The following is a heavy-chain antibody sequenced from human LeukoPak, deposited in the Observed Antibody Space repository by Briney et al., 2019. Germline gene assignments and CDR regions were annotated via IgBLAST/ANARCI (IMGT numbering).Heavy chain of an antibody. CDR3: ARAVAVAGTDWYFDL. D-gene: IGHD6-19*01. CDR1: GFSFNTYE. V-gene: IGHV3-21*01. J-gene: IGHJ2*01. Sequence: PGGSLRLSCTPSGFSFNTYEMNWVRQAPGKGLEWVSSISSSGAYIYLADSLKGRFTISRDNAKNSLYLQMNSLRAEDTAVYYCARAVAVAGTDWYFDLWGRGTLVTVSS. CDR2: ISSSGAYI.